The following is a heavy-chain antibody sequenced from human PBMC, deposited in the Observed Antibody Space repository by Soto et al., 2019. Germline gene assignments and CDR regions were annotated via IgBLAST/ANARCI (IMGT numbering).Heavy chain of an antibody. CDR2: IYYSGST. V-gene: IGHV4-59*01. CDR1: GGSISSYY. Sequence: QVQLQESGPGLVKPSETLSLTCTVSGGSISSYYWSWIRQPPGKGLEWIGYIYYSGSTNYNPSLKSRVTISVDTSKNQFSLKLSSVTAADTAVYYCARDLSHWFDPCGQGTLVTVSS. CDR3: ARDLSHWFDP. J-gene: IGHJ5*02.